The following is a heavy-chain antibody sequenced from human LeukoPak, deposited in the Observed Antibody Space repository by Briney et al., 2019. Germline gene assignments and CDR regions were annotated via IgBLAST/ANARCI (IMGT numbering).Heavy chain of an antibody. D-gene: IGHD2-2*01. Sequence: ASVKVSCKASGYTFTSYDINWVRQATAQGLEWMGWMNPDNGNTGFAQNFQGRVTMTRNISISTAYMALSSLRSGDTAVYYCARGHVLVPAATDYWGQGTLVTVSS. V-gene: IGHV1-8*01. CDR1: GYTFTSYD. CDR3: ARGHVLVPAATDY. CDR2: MNPDNGNT. J-gene: IGHJ4*02.